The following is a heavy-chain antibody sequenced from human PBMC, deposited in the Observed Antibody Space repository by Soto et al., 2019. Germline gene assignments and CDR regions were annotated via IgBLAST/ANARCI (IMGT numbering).Heavy chain of an antibody. CDR2: VASYGVTT. CDR3: VRDRIATGGTGLYNWFDP. Sequence: GSLRLSCSASGFTFRTYAMHWVRQAPGKGLEYVATVASYGVTTEYADSVRGRFAISRDNSNNALFLQMSSLRPEDTAVYYCVRDRIATGGTGLYNWFDPWGQGTLVTVS. CDR1: GFTFRTYA. J-gene: IGHJ5*02. D-gene: IGHD2-8*02. V-gene: IGHV3-64D*06.